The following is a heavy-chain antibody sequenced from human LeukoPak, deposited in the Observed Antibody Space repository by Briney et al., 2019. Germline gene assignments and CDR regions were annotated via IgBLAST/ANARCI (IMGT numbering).Heavy chain of an antibody. J-gene: IGHJ4*02. CDR3: ARHGLTMVRGVTYPDYYLDY. CDR1: GDSISNYY. D-gene: IGHD3-10*01. V-gene: IGHV4-59*08. Sequence: PSETLSLTCTVSGDSISNYYWSWIRQPPGKGLEWIGYISYSGSTNYNPSLKSRVTISVDTSKNQFSLKLSSVTAAGTAVCYCARHGLTMVRGVTYPDYYLDYWGQGTLVTVSS. CDR2: ISYSGST.